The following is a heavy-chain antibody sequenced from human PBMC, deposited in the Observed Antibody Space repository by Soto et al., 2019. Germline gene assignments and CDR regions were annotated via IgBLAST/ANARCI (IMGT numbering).Heavy chain of an antibody. V-gene: IGHV3-30*18. CDR3: AKETNYDFWSGFEFDY. CDR1: GLTFSSYG. J-gene: IGHJ4*02. Sequence: GGSLRLSCAASGLTFSSYGMHWVRQAPGKGLEWVAVISYDGSNKYYADSVKGRFTISRDNSKNTLYLQMNSLRAEDTAVYYWAKETNYDFWSGFEFDYWGQGTLVTVSS. D-gene: IGHD3-3*01. CDR2: ISYDGSNK.